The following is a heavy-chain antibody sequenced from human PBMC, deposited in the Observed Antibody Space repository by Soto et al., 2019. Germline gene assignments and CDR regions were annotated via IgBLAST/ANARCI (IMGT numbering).Heavy chain of an antibody. Sequence: EVQLVESGGGLVKPGGSLRLSCAVSGIIFTNAWMSWVRQAPGKGLEWVGRIKSITEGGTIDYAAPVKGRFTISRDYSNNTLYLQLNSLKIDDTAVYYCTTDHNPRYCGGYACYSGQHTMDVWGQGTTVTVSS. V-gene: IGHV3-15*01. CDR1: GIIFTNAW. J-gene: IGHJ6*02. CDR2: IKSITEGGTI. CDR3: TTDHNPRYCGGYACYSGQHTMDV. D-gene: IGHD2-21*01.